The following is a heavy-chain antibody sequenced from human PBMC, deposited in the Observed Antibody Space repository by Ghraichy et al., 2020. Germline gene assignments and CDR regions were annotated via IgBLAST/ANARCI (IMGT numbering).Heavy chain of an antibody. CDR2: IDWNGGRT. J-gene: IGHJ6*02. CDR3: ARDGPYYYFGMDV. V-gene: IGHV3-20*04. CDR1: GFTFDNYN. Sequence: GESLNISCAASGFTFDNYNMNWVRQAPGKGLEWVSGIDWNGGRTSYADSVKGRFAISRDNARDSVFLQMNGLRAEDTALYYCARDGPYYYFGMDVWGQGTTVTVSS.